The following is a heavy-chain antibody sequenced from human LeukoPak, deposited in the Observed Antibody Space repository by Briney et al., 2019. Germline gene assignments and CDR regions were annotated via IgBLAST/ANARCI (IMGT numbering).Heavy chain of an antibody. CDR2: IKQDGSEK. Sequence: GGSLRLSCAASGFTFSSYWMSWVRQAPGKGPEWVANIKQDGSEKYYVDSVKGRFTISRDNAKNSLYLQMNSLRAEDTAVYCCGGGRWSGYIVHWGQGTLVTVSS. V-gene: IGHV3-7*02. J-gene: IGHJ4*02. CDR3: GGGRWSGYIVH. D-gene: IGHD4-23*01. CDR1: GFTFSSYW.